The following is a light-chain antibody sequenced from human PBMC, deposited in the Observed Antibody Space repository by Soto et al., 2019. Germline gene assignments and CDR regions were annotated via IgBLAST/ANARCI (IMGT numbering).Light chain of an antibody. CDR1: QSVSSN. CDR3: QQYNNWPPYT. Sequence: EIVMTQSPATLSVSPGERATLSCRASQSVSSNLAWYQQIPGQAPRLLIYGVSTRSNGIPARFSGSGSGTDFTLTISSLQSEDFEVYYCQQYNNWPPYTFGQGTKLEIK. V-gene: IGKV3-15*01. J-gene: IGKJ2*01. CDR2: GVS.